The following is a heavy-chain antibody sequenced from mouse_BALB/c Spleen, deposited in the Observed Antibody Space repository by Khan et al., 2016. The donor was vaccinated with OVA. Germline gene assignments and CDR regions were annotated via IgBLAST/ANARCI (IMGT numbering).Heavy chain of an antibody. CDR3: ARDGSRYNYAMDY. Sequence: QLEESGPGLVKPSQSLSLTCTVTGYSITSDYAWNWIRQFPGNTLEWMGYISYSGSTNYNPSLKSRISITRDTSKNQFILQLNSVTTEDTATYYCARDGSRYNYAMDYWGQGTSVTVSS. CDR1: GYSITSDYA. J-gene: IGHJ4*01. CDR2: ISYSGST. D-gene: IGHD2-3*01. V-gene: IGHV3-2*02.